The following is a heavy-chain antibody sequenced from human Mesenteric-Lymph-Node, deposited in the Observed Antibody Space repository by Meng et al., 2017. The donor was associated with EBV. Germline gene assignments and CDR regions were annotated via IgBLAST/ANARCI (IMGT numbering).Heavy chain of an antibody. J-gene: IGHJ4*02. CDR3: ARWDQYYDSSGYDY. V-gene: IGHV1-18*01. CDR2: ISGHNGNT. Sequence: QDQVGQFGAEGKKPGASVKVSCKAFGYTFTSYGISWVRQAPGEGPEWMGWISGHNGNTNYAQKFQGRVTLTTDTSTSTAYMELRSLRSDDTAVYYCARWDQYYDSSGYDYWGQGTLVTVSS. D-gene: IGHD3-22*01. CDR1: GYTFTSYG.